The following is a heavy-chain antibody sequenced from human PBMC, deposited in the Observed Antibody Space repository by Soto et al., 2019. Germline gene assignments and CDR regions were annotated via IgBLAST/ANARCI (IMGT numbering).Heavy chain of an antibody. CDR3: ARSCPGSSCYFIY. J-gene: IGHJ4*02. Sequence: ASVKVSCKVSGYTLTELSTHWVRQAPGKGLEWMGGFDPEDGETNYAQKFQGRVTMTTDTSTNTAYMELRSLRSDDTAVYYCARSCPGSSCYFIYWGQGTPVTVSS. CDR1: GYTLTELS. D-gene: IGHD2-15*01. V-gene: IGHV1-24*01. CDR2: FDPEDGET.